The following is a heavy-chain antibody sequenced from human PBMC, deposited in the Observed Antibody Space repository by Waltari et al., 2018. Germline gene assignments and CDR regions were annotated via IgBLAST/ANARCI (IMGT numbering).Heavy chain of an antibody. CDR1: GGTFSSYA. CDR2: IIPIVGTA. V-gene: IGHV1-69*08. Sequence: QVQLVQSGAEVKKPGSSVKVSCKASGGTFSSYAISWVRQAPGQGLEWMGRIIPIVGTANYAQKFQGRVTITADKSTSTAYMELSSLRSEDTAVYYCARKAVGASGSFDYWGQGTLVTVSS. D-gene: IGHD1-26*01. CDR3: ARKAVGASGSFDY. J-gene: IGHJ4*02.